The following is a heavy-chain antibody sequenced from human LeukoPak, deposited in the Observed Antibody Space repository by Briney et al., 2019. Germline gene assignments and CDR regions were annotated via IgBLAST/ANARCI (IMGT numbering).Heavy chain of an antibody. Sequence: HPGGSLRLSCAASGFTFSSYAMSWVRQAPGKGLEWVSAISSSGGSTYYADSVKGRFTISRDNSKNTLYLQMNSLRAEDTAVYYCAKDSALWFGESSDAFDIWGQGTMVTVSS. V-gene: IGHV3-23*01. CDR3: AKDSALWFGESSDAFDI. CDR1: GFTFSSYA. J-gene: IGHJ3*02. CDR2: ISSSGGST. D-gene: IGHD3-10*01.